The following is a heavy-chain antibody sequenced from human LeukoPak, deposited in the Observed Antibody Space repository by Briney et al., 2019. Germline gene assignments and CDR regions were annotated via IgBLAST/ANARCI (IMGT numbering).Heavy chain of an antibody. J-gene: IGHJ4*02. CDR3: ARRSIAAAGAFDI. CDR2: INPNSGGT. V-gene: IGHV1-2*02. D-gene: IGHD6-13*01. CDR1: GYTFTGYY. Sequence: WASVKVSCKASGYTFTGYYMHWVRQAPGQGLEWMGWINPNSGGTNYAQKFQGRVTMTRDTSISTAYMELSRLRSDDTAVYYCARRSIAAAGAFDIWGQGTLVTVSS.